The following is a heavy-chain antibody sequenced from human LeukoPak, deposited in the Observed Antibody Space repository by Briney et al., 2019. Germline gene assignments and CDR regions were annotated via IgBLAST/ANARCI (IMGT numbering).Heavy chain of an antibody. Sequence: PGGSLRLSCAASGFTFSSYAMTWVRQAPGKGLEWVSAISGSGGNTYYADSVRGRFTISRDNSKNTLYLQMNSLRAEDAAVYYCAKPINGFYVLCDFWGQGTLVTVSS. D-gene: IGHD5-24*01. V-gene: IGHV3-23*01. J-gene: IGHJ4*02. CDR1: GFTFSSYA. CDR3: AKPINGFYVLCDF. CDR2: ISGSGGNT.